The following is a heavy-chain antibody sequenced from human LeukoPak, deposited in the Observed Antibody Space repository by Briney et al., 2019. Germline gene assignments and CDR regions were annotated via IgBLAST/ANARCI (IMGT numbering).Heavy chain of an antibody. V-gene: IGHV3-74*01. CDR1: GFIFSSCA. CDR2: INNEGTIT. J-gene: IGHJ5*02. D-gene: IGHD6-13*01. CDR3: ATTQRGYWFDP. Sequence: GGSLRLSCAASGFIFSSCAMSWVRQAPGKGLVWVSRINNEGTITTYADSVKGRFTISRDNAKNTLYLQMNSLRAEDTAMYYCATTQRGYWFDPWGQGTLVTVSS.